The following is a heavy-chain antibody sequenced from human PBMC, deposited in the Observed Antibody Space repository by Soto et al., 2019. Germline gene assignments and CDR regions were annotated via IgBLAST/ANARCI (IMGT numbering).Heavy chain of an antibody. J-gene: IGHJ3*02. Sequence: ATLAESGRASCCTCMYIGVSGVSQTPGQGLEWMGWISAYNGNTNYAQKLQGRVTMTTDTSTSTAYMELRSLRSDDTAVYYCARGDPRYYDILTGPHAFDIWGQGTMVTVSS. CDR3: ARGDPRYYDILTGPHAFDI. V-gene: IGHV1-18*01. CDR2: ISAYNGNT. CDR1: CCTCMYIG. D-gene: IGHD3-9*01.